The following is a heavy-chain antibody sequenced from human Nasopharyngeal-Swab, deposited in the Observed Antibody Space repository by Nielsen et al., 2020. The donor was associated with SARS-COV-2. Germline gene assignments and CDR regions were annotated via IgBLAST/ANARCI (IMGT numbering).Heavy chain of an antibody. V-gene: IGHV3-23*01. J-gene: IGHJ3*02. CDR3: AKDYYDSSGYYPDAFDI. CDR1: GFTFSSYA. CDR2: ISGSGGST. Sequence: LSLTCAASGFTFSSYAMSWVRQAPGKGLEWVSAISGSGGSTYYADSVKGRFTISRDNSKNTLYLQMNSLRAEDTAVYYCAKDYYDSSGYYPDAFDIWGKGTTVTVSS. D-gene: IGHD3-22*01.